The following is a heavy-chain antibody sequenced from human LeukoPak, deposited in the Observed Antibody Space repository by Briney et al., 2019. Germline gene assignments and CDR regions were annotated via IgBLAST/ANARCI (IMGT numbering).Heavy chain of an antibody. V-gene: IGHV3-23*01. CDR2: ISGISGSTT. CDR1: GFTFGNHA. CDR3: AKNYASGRGVPYAMDV. J-gene: IGHJ6*02. D-gene: IGHD3-10*01. Sequence: PGGSLTLSCTASGFTFGNHAMRWVRQAPEKGLEWVSAISGISGSTTIYAESVKGRFTVSRDNSKSTLYLQMNSLRVEDTAVYFCAKNYASGRGVPYAMDVWGQGTTVTVAS.